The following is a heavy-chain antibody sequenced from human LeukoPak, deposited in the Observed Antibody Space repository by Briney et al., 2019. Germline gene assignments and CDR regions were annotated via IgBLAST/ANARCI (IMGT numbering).Heavy chain of an antibody. Sequence: SRGSLRLSCAASGFTLVDYAMHWVRQAPGKGLEWVSGIRWISGSIGYADSVKGRFTISRDNAKNSLYLQMNSLRAEDTALYYCAKDYYDSSGYYYREGYFDYWGQGTLVTVSS. CDR1: GFTLVDYA. D-gene: IGHD3-22*01. CDR3: AKDYYDSSGYYYREGYFDY. CDR2: IRWISGSI. J-gene: IGHJ4*02. V-gene: IGHV3-9*01.